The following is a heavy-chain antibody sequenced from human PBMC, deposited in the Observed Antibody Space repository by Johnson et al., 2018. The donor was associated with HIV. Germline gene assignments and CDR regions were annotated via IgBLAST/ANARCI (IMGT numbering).Heavy chain of an antibody. Sequence: VHLVESGGGVVQPGRSLRLSCAASGFTFSSYDMHWVRQATGKGLEWVSAIGTAGDTYYPGSVKGRFTISRENAKNSLYLQMNSLRAGDTAWYYCARQVYCSSTSCSSAFDIWGQGTVVTVSS. CDR1: GFTFSSYD. V-gene: IGHV3-13*01. CDR2: IGTAGDT. D-gene: IGHD2-2*01. CDR3: ARQVYCSSTSCSSAFDI. J-gene: IGHJ3*02.